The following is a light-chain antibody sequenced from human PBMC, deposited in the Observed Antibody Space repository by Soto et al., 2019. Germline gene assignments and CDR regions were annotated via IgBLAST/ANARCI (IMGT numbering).Light chain of an antibody. J-gene: IGKJ2*01. CDR3: HQFGSSPPAFT. V-gene: IGKV3-20*01. Sequence: ESMLTQSPGTLSLSPGERATLSCRASQSVSTSYLAWYQQKPGQAPRLLIYGASIMATGIPDRFSGSGSGPDFTLTISRLEPEDCAVYYCHQFGSSPPAFTFGQGTKLEI. CDR1: QSVSTSY. CDR2: GAS.